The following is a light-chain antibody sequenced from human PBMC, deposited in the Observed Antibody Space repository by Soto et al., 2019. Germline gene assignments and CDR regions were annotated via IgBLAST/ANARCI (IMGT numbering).Light chain of an antibody. J-gene: IGKJ1*01. CDR2: GAS. Sequence: EIVLTQSPGTLSLSPGEGANLSCRTSQSVSSSYLAWYQQKPGQAPRLLLYGASNRATGIPDRFSGSGSWTEFSLTISSLQSEDFAFYYCQQYNNWPPWTFGQGTKVDI. CDR1: QSVSSSY. CDR3: QQYNNWPPWT. V-gene: IGKV3-20*01.